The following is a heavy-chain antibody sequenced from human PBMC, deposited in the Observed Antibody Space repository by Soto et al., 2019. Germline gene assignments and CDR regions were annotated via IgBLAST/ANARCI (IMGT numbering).Heavy chain of an antibody. D-gene: IGHD2-8*01. CDR1: GYGFSTHW. CDR2: IFPSDSDT. CDR3: ATPGVFGMDG. J-gene: IGHJ6*04. V-gene: IGHV5-51*01. Sequence: GESLQISCKASGYGFSTHWIGWVRQMPGKGLEWMGIIFPSDSDTRYTPSFQGQVTISADKSINTAYLQWNSLKASDTAMEYCATPGVFGMDGWGKGPLVTVFS.